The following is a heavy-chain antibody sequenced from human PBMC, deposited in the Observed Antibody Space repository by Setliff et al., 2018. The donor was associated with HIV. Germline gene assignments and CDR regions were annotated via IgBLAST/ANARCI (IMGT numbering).Heavy chain of an antibody. CDR3: ATRPRIAARPFDY. CDR2: IFHSGDT. D-gene: IGHD6-6*01. CDR1: GVSVGRGDYY. J-gene: IGHJ4*02. V-gene: IGHV4-31*03. Sequence: PSETLSLTCSVSGVSVGRGDYYWHWIRQHPGKALEWIGYIFHSGDTYYNPSLKSRISMSVDTAKNQFSLELTSLTAADTAVYYCATRPRIAARPFDYWGQGMLVTVSS.